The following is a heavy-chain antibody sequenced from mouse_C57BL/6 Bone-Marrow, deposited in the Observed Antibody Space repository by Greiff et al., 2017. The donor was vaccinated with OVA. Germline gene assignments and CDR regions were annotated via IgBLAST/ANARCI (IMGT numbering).Heavy chain of an antibody. CDR1: GYTFTSYW. CDR3: ARDDYDAWFSY. J-gene: IGHJ3*01. V-gene: IGHV1-69*01. D-gene: IGHD2-4*01. Sequence: QVQLQQPGAELVMPGASVKLSCKASGYTFTSYWMHWVKQRPGQGLEWIGEIDPSDSYTNYNQKFKGKSKLTVDKSSSTAYMQLSSLTSEASAVYSCARDDYDAWFSYWCQGTLVTVSA. CDR2: IDPSDSYT.